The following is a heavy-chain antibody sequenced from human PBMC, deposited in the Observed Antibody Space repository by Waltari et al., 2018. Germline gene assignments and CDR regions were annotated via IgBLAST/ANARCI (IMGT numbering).Heavy chain of an antibody. CDR1: GFTFSSYW. V-gene: IGHV3-74*03. CDR2: ITGDGSGT. J-gene: IGHJ4*02. CDR3: ARYVVVTAGDY. Sequence: EVQLVESGGGLVQPGGSLGLSCEASGFTFSSYWIHWVRQVPGKGLVWVGRITGDGSGTTYAASVKGRFTISRDNAKNTLFLQMNSLRDEDTAVYYCARYVVVTAGDYWGQGTLVAVSS. D-gene: IGHD2-21*02.